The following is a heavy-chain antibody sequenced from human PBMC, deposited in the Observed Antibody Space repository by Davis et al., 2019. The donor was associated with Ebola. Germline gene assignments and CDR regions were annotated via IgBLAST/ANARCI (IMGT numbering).Heavy chain of an antibody. CDR1: GYTFTYRY. V-gene: IGHV1-45*02. CDR2: ITPFNGNT. J-gene: IGHJ3*02. Sequence: SVKVSCKASGYTFTYRYLHWVRQAPGQALEWMGWITPFNGNTNYAQKFQDRVTITRDRSMSTAYMELSSLRSEDTAMYYCARFSGVDSSGSPGAFDIWGQGTMVTVSS. D-gene: IGHD3-22*01. CDR3: ARFSGVDSSGSPGAFDI.